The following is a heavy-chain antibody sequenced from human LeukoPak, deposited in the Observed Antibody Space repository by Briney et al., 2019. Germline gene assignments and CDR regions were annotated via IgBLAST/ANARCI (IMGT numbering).Heavy chain of an antibody. CDR3: ARGGNIFWSGYYDYFDS. CDR2: VYTSGRT. V-gene: IGHV4-4*07. CDR1: GGSIHSYY. Sequence: SETLSLTCNVSGGSIHSYYWNWIRQPAGKGLEWIGRVYTSGRTIYNPSLKSRVTMSVDASKNLLSLKVTSVSAADTAVYYCARGGNIFWSGYYDYFDSWGQGTLVIVSS. J-gene: IGHJ4*02. D-gene: IGHD3-3*01.